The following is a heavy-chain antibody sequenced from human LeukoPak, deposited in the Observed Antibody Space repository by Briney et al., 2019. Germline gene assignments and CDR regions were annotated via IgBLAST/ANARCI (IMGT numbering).Heavy chain of an antibody. J-gene: IGHJ4*02. CDR1: GYTFTSYY. V-gene: IGHV1-46*03. Sequence: ASVKVSCKASGYTFTSYYMHWVRQAPGQGLEWMGIINPSDGSTSYAQKFQGRVTMTRDTSTSTVYMELSSLRSEDTAVYYCARPFYDSSAHYVWYFDYWGQGTLVTVSS. D-gene: IGHD3-22*01. CDR3: ARPFYDSSAHYVWYFDY. CDR2: INPSDGST.